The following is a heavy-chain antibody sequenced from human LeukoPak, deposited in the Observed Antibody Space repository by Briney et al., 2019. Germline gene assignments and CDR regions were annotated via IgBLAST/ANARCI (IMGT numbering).Heavy chain of an antibody. J-gene: IGHJ4*02. CDR2: INGGGNT. CDR1: GFTFSGYA. V-gene: IGHV3-69-1*01. CDR3: ARGPSPPSYFGY. Sequence: GGSLRLSCAASGFTFSGYAMNWVRQAPGKGLEWVSSINGGGNTFYADSVKGRFTISRDNSKDTLYLQMNSLRAEDTAVYYCARGPSPPSYFGYWGQGTLVTVSS.